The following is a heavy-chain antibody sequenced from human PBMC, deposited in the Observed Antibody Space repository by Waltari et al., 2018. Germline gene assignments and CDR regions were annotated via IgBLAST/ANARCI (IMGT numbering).Heavy chain of an antibody. CDR2: ISSSGLYI. CDR3: ATSIARGGHFDM. Sequence: HLVESGGGLVKPGGSLRRSCGASGLIFSDSNMNWVRQAPGKGLEWVSSISSSGLYIYYADSVRGRFIISRDNTGNALYLQMNSLRGEDTAVYYCATSIARGGHFDMWGQGTLVTVSS. V-gene: IGHV3-21*01. J-gene: IGHJ4*02. D-gene: IGHD2-21*01. CDR1: GLIFSDSN.